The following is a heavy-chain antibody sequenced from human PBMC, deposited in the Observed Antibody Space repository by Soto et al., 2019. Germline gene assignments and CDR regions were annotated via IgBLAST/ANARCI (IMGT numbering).Heavy chain of an antibody. Sequence: PSETLSLTCTVSDGSVSSGSYYWSWIRQPPGKGLEWIGYIYYSGSTNYNPSLKSRVTISVDTSKNQFSLKLSSVTAAETAVFYCARFRGMDVWGQGTTVTVSS. CDR1: DGSVSSGSYY. J-gene: IGHJ6*02. V-gene: IGHV4-61*01. CDR2: IYYSGST. CDR3: ARFRGMDV.